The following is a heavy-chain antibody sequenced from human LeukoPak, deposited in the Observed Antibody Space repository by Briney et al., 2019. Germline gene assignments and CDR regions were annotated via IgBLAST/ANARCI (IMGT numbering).Heavy chain of an antibody. Sequence: KASETLPLTCTVSGGSISSSSHYWAWIRQSPGKGLEWIASIYYSGSTYYNPSLKSRVTISVDTSKSQFSLKLTSVTAGDTAMYYCARQGQTQRAAWFDPSGQGTLVTVSS. CDR1: GGSISSSSHY. V-gene: IGHV4-39*01. CDR3: ARQGQTQRAAWFDP. D-gene: IGHD6-25*01. J-gene: IGHJ5*02. CDR2: IYYSGST.